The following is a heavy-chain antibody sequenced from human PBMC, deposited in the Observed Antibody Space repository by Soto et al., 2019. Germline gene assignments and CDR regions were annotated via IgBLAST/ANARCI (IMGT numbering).Heavy chain of an antibody. V-gene: IGHV4-31*03. Sequence: PSETLSLTCTVSGGSISSGGYYWSWIRQHPGKGLEWIGYIYYSGSTYYNPSLKSRVTISVDTSKNQFSLKLSSVTAADTAVYYCARDQEDCSGGGCYAFDYWGQGTLVTVSS. J-gene: IGHJ4*02. CDR3: ARDQEDCSGGGCYAFDY. CDR2: IYYSGST. D-gene: IGHD2-15*01. CDR1: GGSISSGGYY.